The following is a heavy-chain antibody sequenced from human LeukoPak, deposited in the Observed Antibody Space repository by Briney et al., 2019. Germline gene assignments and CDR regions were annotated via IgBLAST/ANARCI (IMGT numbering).Heavy chain of an antibody. CDR1: GFTFSSYG. CDR2: IRYDVSNK. CDR3: AKDFGITGTGGAYFDY. J-gene: IGHJ4*02. D-gene: IGHD1-20*01. Sequence: GGSLRLSCVASGFTFSSYGMHCVRQAPGKGLEWVAFIRYDVSNKYYADSVKGRFTISRDNSKNTLYLQMNNLRAEDTAVYYCAKDFGITGTGGAYFDYWGQGTLITVSS. V-gene: IGHV3-30*02.